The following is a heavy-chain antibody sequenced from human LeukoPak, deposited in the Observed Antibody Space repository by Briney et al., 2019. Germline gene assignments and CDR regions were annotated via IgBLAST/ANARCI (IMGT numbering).Heavy chain of an antibody. D-gene: IGHD2-15*01. V-gene: IGHV1-2*02. CDR2: INPNSGGT. CDR3: ARRYCSGGSCYLHTYFDY. CDR1: GYTFTGYY. Sequence: ASVKVSCKASGYTFTGYYMHWVRQAPGQGLEWMGWINPNSGGTNYAQKFQGRVTMTRDTSISTAYMELSRLRSDDTAVYYCARRYCSGGSCYLHTYFDYWGQGTLVTVSS. J-gene: IGHJ4*02.